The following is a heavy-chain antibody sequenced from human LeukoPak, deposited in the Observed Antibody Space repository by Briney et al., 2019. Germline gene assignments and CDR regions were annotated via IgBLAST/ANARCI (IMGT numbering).Heavy chain of an antibody. Sequence: SGGFLRLSWAASGFTFSSYDMHWVRQPKGKGLEWVSAIGTAGDTYYPGSVKGRFTISRENAKNSLYLQMNSLRAGDTAVYYCARGGLYGPCLPIHYWGQGTMVTVSS. CDR3: ARGGLYGPCLPIHY. CDR1: GFTFSSYD. V-gene: IGHV3-13*01. D-gene: IGHD2/OR15-2a*01. CDR2: IGTAGDT. J-gene: IGHJ4*02.